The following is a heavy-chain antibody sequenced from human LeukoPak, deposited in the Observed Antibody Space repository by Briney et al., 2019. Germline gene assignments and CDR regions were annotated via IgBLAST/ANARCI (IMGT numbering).Heavy chain of an antibody. CDR2: INPNSGGT. D-gene: IGHD3-10*01. V-gene: IGHV1-2*02. Sequence: GASVKVSCKVSGYTFTGYYMHWVRQAPGQGLEWMGWINPNSGGTNYAQKFQGRVTMTRDTSISTAYMELSRLRSDDTAVYYCARVLAAEYGSGSARFDYWGQGTLVTVSS. J-gene: IGHJ4*02. CDR3: ARVLAAEYGSGSARFDY. CDR1: GYTFTGYY.